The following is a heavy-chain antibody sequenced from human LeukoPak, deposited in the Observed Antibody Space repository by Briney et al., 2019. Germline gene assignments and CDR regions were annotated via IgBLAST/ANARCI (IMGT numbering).Heavy chain of an antibody. D-gene: IGHD2-2*01. CDR2: IYPADSDT. CDR1: GYHFASFW. CDR3: ARQSAAAQYTNWFDP. J-gene: IGHJ5*02. Sequence: GESLEISCKGAGYHFASFWIGWGRQMPGKGLEWMGGIYPADSDTRYSPSFQGQVTISADKSTSTAYLQWSTLKASDTAIYYCARQSAAAQYTNWFDPWGQGTLVTVSS. V-gene: IGHV5-51*01.